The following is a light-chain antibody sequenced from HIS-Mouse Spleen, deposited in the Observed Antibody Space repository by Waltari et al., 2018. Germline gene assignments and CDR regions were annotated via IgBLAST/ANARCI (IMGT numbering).Light chain of an antibody. J-gene: IGKJ1*01. CDR2: AAS. CDR3: QQLNSYPPT. V-gene: IGKV1-9*01. CDR1: QGISSY. Sequence: DIQLTQSPSFLSASVGDRVTITCRASQGISSYLAWYQQKPVQAPKLLIYAASTLQSGVPSRFSGSGSGTEFTLTISSLQPDDFATYYCQQLNSYPPTFGQGTKVEIK.